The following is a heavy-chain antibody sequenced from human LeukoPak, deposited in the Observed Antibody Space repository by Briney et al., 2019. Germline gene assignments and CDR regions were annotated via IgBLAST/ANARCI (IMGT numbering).Heavy chain of an antibody. CDR1: GGSFSGYY. V-gene: IGHV4-34*01. D-gene: IGHD6-13*01. CDR2: INHSGST. J-gene: IGHJ4*02. CDR3: ARAQSSSRFSPYLDY. Sequence: SETLSLTCAVYGGSFSGYYWSWIRQPPGKGLEWIGEINHSGSTNYNPSLKSRVTISVDTSKNQFSLKLSSVTAADTAVYYCARAQSSSRFSPYLDYWGQGTLVTVSS.